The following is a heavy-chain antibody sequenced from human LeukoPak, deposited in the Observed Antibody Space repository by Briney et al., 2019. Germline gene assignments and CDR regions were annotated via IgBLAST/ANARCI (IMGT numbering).Heavy chain of an antibody. CDR1: GFTFNNAY. J-gene: IGHJ4*02. D-gene: IGHD6-13*01. V-gene: IGHV3-15*01. CDR3: TTDAGYTSRWYNY. CDR2: IKNKVDGGTI. Sequence: GGSLRLSCAASGFTFNNAYMCWVRQAPGKGLEWVGRIKNKVDGGTIDYGAPVKGRFTISRDGSRNTLYLQMNSLKTEDTAVYYRTTDAGYTSRWYNYWGQGTLVTVSS.